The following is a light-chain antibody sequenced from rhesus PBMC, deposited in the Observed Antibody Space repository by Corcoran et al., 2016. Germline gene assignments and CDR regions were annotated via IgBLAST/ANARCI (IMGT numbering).Light chain of an antibody. CDR3: QQYYSFPYS. V-gene: IGKV4-1*01. CDR2: WAS. CDR1: QSLLYSSNNQYC. Sequence: DIVMTQSPDSLAVSLGERVTINCKSSQSLLYSSNNQYCLALYQPNQGQAPKLLINWASTRESGVPDLFSGSGYGTDFSLIISGLQAEDVAVYYCQQYYSFPYSFGQGTKVEIK. J-gene: IGKJ2*01.